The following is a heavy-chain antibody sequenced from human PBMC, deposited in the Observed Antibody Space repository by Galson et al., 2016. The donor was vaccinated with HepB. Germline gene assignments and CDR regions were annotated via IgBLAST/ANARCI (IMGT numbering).Heavy chain of an antibody. J-gene: IGHJ4*02. Sequence: SLRLSCAASGFSVNKYYTTWVRQAPGKGLEWVSVIYTAGGTDYADSVKGRFIISRDNSKNTVYLQMNSLRAEDTALYYCVRGGFDCWGQGTLVTVSS. CDR2: IYTAGGT. CDR3: VRGGFDC. D-gene: IGHD3-16*01. V-gene: IGHV3-53*01. CDR1: GFSVNKYY.